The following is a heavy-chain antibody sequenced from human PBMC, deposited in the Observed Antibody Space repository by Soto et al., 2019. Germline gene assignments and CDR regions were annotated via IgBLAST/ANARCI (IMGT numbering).Heavy chain of an antibody. CDR3: ARGSRRETAMVLDAFDI. Sequence: SETLSLTCTVSGGSISIGGYYWSCIRQHPGKGLEWIGYIYYSGITYYNPSLQSRVTISVDTSKKQFSLKLSSVTAADTAVYYCARGSRRETAMVLDAFDIWGQGTMVTVSS. V-gene: IGHV4-31*03. CDR2: IYYSGIT. D-gene: IGHD5-18*01. J-gene: IGHJ3*02. CDR1: GGSISIGGYY.